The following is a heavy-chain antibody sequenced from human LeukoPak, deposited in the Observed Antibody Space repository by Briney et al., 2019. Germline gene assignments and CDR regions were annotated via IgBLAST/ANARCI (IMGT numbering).Heavy chain of an antibody. J-gene: IGHJ4*02. D-gene: IGHD2-15*01. CDR2: IYYSGST. V-gene: IGHV4-59*12. CDR3: ARSRDCSGGSCSFDY. Sequence: SETLSLTCTVSGGSISSYYWSWIRQPPGKGLEWIGYIYYSGSTYYNPSLKSRVTISVDRSKNQFSLKLSSVTAADTAVYYCARSRDCSGGSCSFDYWGQGTLVTVSS. CDR1: GGSISSYY.